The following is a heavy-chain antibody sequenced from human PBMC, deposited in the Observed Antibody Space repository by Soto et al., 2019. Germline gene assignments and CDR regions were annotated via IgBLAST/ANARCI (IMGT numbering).Heavy chain of an antibody. CDR1: GGSISSYY. J-gene: IGHJ6*03. Sequence: SETLSLTCTVSGGSISSYYWSWIRQPPGKGLEWIGYIYYSGSTNYNPSLKSRVTISVDTSKNQFSLKLSSVTAADTAVYYCARQVSSSSWYPTGYYYYMDVWGKGTTVTVSS. D-gene: IGHD6-13*01. CDR2: IYYSGST. V-gene: IGHV4-59*08. CDR3: ARQVSSSSWYPTGYYYYMDV.